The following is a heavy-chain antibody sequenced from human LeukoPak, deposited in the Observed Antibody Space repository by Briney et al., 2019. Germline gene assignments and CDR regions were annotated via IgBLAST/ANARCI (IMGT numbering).Heavy chain of an antibody. V-gene: IGHV1-18*01. J-gene: IGHJ5*02. CDR2: ISAYNGNT. CDR3: ARDFPRNNGRWFDP. Sequence: RASVKVSCKASGYTFTSYGISWVRQAPGQGLEWMGWISAYNGNTNYAQKLQGRVTMTTDTSTNTAYMELRSLRSDDTAVYYCARDFPRNNGRWFDPWGQGTLVTVSS. D-gene: IGHD1/OR15-1a*01. CDR1: GYTFTSYG.